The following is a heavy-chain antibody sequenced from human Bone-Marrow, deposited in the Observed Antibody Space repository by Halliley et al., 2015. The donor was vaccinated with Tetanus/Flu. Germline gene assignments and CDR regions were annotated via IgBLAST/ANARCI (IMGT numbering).Heavy chain of an antibody. D-gene: IGHD1-26*01. CDR3: TTNGMTGAHSGLYYYYGMDV. Sequence: DDGTSDYSAPVKGRFTISRDYSKNTLYLQMNSLKTEDTAVYYCTTNGMTGAHSGLYYYYGMDVWGQGTSVTVSS. V-gene: IGHV3-15*01. J-gene: IGHJ6*02. CDR2: DDGTS.